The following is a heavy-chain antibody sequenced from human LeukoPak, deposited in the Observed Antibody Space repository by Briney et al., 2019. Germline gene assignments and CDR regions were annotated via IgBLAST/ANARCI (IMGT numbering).Heavy chain of an antibody. CDR2: ITAIDGRT. V-gene: IGHV3-23*01. CDR1: GFTFSSTT. D-gene: IGHD6-13*01. Sequence: GGSLRLSCVASGFTFSSTTMGWVRQAPGRGLEWVSSITAIDGRTYYADSVRGRFTISRDNSKDTVYLQLNSLRAGDTAIYYCTKDRRGPAAGTWYFDSWGQGTLVTVSS. CDR3: TKDRRGPAAGTWYFDS. J-gene: IGHJ4*02.